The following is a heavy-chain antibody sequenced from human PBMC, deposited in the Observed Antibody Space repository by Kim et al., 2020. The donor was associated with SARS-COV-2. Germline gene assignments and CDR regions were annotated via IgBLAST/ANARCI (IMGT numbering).Heavy chain of an antibody. CDR1: GGSFSGYY. CDR3: ARGRVSGWYGGQYYFDY. D-gene: IGHD6-19*01. V-gene: IGHV4-34*01. J-gene: IGHJ4*01. CDR2: INHSGST. Sequence: SETLSLTCAVYGGSFSGYYWSWIRQPPGKGLEWIGEINHSGSTNYNPSLKSRVTISVDTSKNQFSLKLSSVTAADTAVYYCARGRVSGWYGGQYYFDYWG.